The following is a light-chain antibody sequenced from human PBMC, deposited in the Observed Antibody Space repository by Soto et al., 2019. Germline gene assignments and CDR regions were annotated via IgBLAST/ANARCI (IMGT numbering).Light chain of an antibody. V-gene: IGKV3-11*01. CDR1: QTVGSF. CDR3: QQRSSWPRT. Sequence: EIVLTQSPATLPLSPGERANVSCRASQTVGSFLAWYQQKPGQAPRLLIYGASNRATGIPARFSGSESGTDFSLTISSLEPEDFAVYYCQQRSSWPRTFGGGTKVDIK. J-gene: IGKJ4*01. CDR2: GAS.